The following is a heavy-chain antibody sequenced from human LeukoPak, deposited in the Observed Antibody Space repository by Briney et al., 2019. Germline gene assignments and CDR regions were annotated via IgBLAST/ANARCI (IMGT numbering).Heavy chain of an antibody. D-gene: IGHD3-22*01. J-gene: IGHJ4*02. V-gene: IGHV3-23*01. CDR3: AKAPDYYDRSGDY. Sequence: PGGSLRLSCAASGFTFSSYAMSWVRQAPGKGLEWVSAISGSGGSTYYADSVKGRFTISRDNSKNTLYLQMNRLRAEDTAVYYCAKAPDYYDRSGDYWGQGTLVTVSS. CDR1: GFTFSSYA. CDR2: ISGSGGST.